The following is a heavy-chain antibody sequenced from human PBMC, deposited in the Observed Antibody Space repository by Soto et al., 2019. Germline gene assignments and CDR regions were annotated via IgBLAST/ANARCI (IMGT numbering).Heavy chain of an antibody. V-gene: IGHV6-1*01. CDR3: ERVPRTKREREADGMDV. CDR2: TYYRSKWYN. Sequence: SQPLSLPFAISGDSVSSNSAAWNWIRQSPSRGLEWLGRTYYRSKWYNDYAVSVKSRITINPDTSKNQFSLQLNSVTPEDTAVYYCERVPRTKREREADGMDVGGKGT. D-gene: IGHD1-26*01. J-gene: IGHJ6*04. CDR1: GDSVSSNSAA.